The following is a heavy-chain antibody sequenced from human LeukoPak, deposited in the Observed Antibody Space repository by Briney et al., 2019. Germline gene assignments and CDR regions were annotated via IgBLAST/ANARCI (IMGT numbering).Heavy chain of an antibody. CDR3: AREIGCSGGSCYSRLDY. Sequence: SETLSLTCTVSAGSISSGGYYWSWIRQHPGKGLEWIGYIYYSGSTYYNPSLKSRVTISVDTSKNQFSLKLSSVTAADTAVYYCAREIGCSGGSCYSRLDYWGQGTLVTVSS. D-gene: IGHD2-15*01. CDR1: AGSISSGGYY. CDR2: IYYSGST. J-gene: IGHJ4*02. V-gene: IGHV4-31*03.